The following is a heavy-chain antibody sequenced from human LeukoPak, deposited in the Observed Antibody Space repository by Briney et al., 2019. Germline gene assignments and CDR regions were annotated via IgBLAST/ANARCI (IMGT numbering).Heavy chain of an antibody. Sequence: PSETQSLTCAVSGYSISIGYYWGWIRQPPGKGLEWIGSIYHSGSTYYNPSLKSRVTISVDTSKNQFSLKLSSVTAADTAVYYCARKDPLYCSGGSCYSLNAFDIWGQGTMVTVSS. D-gene: IGHD2-15*01. J-gene: IGHJ3*02. CDR3: ARKDPLYCSGGSCYSLNAFDI. CDR2: IYHSGST. CDR1: GYSISIGYY. V-gene: IGHV4-38-2*01.